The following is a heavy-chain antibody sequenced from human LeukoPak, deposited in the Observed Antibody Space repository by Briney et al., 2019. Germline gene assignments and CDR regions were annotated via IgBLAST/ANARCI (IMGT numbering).Heavy chain of an antibody. CDR2: INPNSGGT. J-gene: IGHJ4*02. V-gene: IGHV1-2*02. CDR1: GYTFTGYY. Sequence: ASVKVSCKASGYTFTGYYMHWVRQAPGQGLEWMGWINPNSGGTNYAQKFQGRVTMTRDTSISTAYMELTRLRSDDTAVYYCAGDGYNSRRFFDYWGQGTLVTVSS. CDR3: AGDGYNSRRFFDY. D-gene: IGHD5-24*01.